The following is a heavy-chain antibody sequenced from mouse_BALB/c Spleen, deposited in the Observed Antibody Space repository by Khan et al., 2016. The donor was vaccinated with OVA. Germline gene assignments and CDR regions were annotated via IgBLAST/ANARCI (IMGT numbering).Heavy chain of an antibody. V-gene: IGHV2-4-1*01. Sequence: QVQLQQSGPGLVQPSQSLSITCTVSGFSLTSYGVHWVRQSPGKGLEWLGVIWSGGSTDYNATFISRLSISKDNSKSQVFFKMHSLQTDDTAIYYCARNQGGYYGSSAGFAYWGQGTLVTVSA. J-gene: IGHJ3*01. D-gene: IGHD1-1*01. CDR2: IWSGGST. CDR1: GFSLTSYG. CDR3: ARNQGGYYGSSAGFAY.